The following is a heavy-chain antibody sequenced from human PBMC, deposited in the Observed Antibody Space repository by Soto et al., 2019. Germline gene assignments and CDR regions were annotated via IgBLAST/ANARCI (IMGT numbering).Heavy chain of an antibody. CDR1: GGSSNTYA. J-gene: IGHJ6*02. CDR2: IIPMFGTT. CDR3: ARGSLVVVPEGTPSYSYALDV. V-gene: IGHV1-69*01. Sequence: QVQLVQSGSEVKKPGSSVRVSCKASGGSSNTYAVSWVRQAPGQGLEWMGGIIPMFGTTKYAEKFQGRVTITAGESTSTANMDLNKLRFDDTAPYYCARGSLVVVPEGTPSYSYALDVWGHGTTVTVSS. D-gene: IGHD1-1*01.